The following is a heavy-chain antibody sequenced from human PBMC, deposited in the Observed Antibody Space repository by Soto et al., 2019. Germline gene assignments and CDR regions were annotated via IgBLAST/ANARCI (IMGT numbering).Heavy chain of an antibody. V-gene: IGHV5-51*01. CDR3: ARSKVTGRCYYGMAV. CDR1: GYSFTSYW. D-gene: IGHD2-21*02. J-gene: IGHJ6*02. Sequence: PGESLKISCKGSGYSFTSYWIGWVRQMPGKGLEWMGIIYPGDSDTRYSPSFQGQVTISADKSISTAYLQWSSLKASDTAIYYCARSKVTGRCYYGMAVWGQGTTVPVPS. CDR2: IYPGDSDT.